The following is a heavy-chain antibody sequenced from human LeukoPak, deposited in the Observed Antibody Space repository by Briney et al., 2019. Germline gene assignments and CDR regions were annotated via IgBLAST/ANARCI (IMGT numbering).Heavy chain of an antibody. CDR3: ARGLQIQGMWFDP. CDR1: GYTVTGYY. V-gene: IGHV1-2*02. CDR2: INPNSGSA. J-gene: IGHJ5*02. Sequence: SVKLSCKAAGYTVTGYYMHWGRQAPGQGLEGMGWINPNSGSANYAQKFQRRITMTRDTSISTAYLELSSLTAEAPAMYYCARGLQIQGMWFDPWGQGTLVTVSS.